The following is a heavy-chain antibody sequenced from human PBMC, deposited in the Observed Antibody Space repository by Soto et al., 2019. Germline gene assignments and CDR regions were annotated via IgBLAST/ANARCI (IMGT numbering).Heavy chain of an antibody. CDR1: GDSISSYF. Sequence: QEQLQESGPGLVKPSETLSLTCTVSGDSISSYFWSWIRQPPGKGLEWIGHIYDSGNSNYNPSLKSRVTISLDTSKNQFSLKLTSVTAADTAIYYCATLRTFDYWGQGTLITVSS. J-gene: IGHJ4*02. D-gene: IGHD2-8*01. CDR3: ATLRTFDY. V-gene: IGHV4-59*01. CDR2: IYDSGNS.